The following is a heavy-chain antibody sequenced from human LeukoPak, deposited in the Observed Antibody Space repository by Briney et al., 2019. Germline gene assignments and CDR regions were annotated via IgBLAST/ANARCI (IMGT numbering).Heavy chain of an antibody. CDR1: GFTFSTYD. CDR3: AGPRNYSPFDY. CDR2: VSTSGKTI. D-gene: IGHD5-18*01. Sequence: PGGSPRLSCAASGFTFSTYDMNWVRQAPGKGLEWVSFVSTSGKTIYYADSVKGRFTISRDNAKNSLYLQMNSLRPEDTAVYYCAGPRNYSPFDYWGQGTLVTVSS. V-gene: IGHV3-48*03. J-gene: IGHJ4*02.